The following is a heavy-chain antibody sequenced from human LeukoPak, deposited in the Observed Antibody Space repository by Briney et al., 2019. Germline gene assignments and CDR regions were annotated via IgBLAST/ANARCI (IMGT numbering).Heavy chain of an antibody. CDR1: GYTFTSYD. D-gene: IGHD3-10*01. J-gene: IGHJ6*03. CDR2: MDPNSGNT. Sequence: ASVKVSCKASGYTFTSYDINWVRQATGQGLEWMGWMDPNSGNTGYAQKFQGRVTMTRNTSISTAYMELSSLRSEDTAVYYCARGSPYGSGTPYMGVWGKGTTVTVSS. CDR3: ARGSPYGSGTPYMGV. V-gene: IGHV1-8*01.